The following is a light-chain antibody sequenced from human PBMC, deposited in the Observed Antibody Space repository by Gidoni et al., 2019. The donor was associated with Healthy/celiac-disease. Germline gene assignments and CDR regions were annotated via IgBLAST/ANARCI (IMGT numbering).Light chain of an antibody. CDR3: AAWDDSLNGPV. Sequence: QSVLTQTPSASGTPGQRVTLSCSGSSSNIGSNPVNWYQQLPGTAPKLLLHSNNQRPSGGPDRFSGSKSGTSASLAISGLQSEDEADYYCAAWDDSLNGPVFGGGTKLTVL. J-gene: IGLJ2*01. CDR2: SNN. CDR1: SSNIGSNP. V-gene: IGLV1-44*01.